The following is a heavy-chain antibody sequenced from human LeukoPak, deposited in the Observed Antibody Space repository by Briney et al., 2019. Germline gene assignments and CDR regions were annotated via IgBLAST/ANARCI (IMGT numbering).Heavy chain of an antibody. J-gene: IGHJ5*02. CDR3: AETAQLGT. Sequence: SETLSLTCTVSGGSISSSSYYWGWIRPPPGKGLEWIGSIYYSGSTYYNPSLKSRVTISVDTSKNQFSLKLSSVTAADTAVYYCAETAQLGTWGQGTLVTVSS. V-gene: IGHV4-39*01. CDR2: IYYSGST. D-gene: IGHD7-27*01. CDR1: GGSISSSSYY.